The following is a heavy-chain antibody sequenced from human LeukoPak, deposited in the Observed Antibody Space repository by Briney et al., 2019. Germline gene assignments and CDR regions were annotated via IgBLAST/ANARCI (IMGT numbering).Heavy chain of an antibody. D-gene: IGHD6-13*01. CDR1: GGSISSYY. Sequence: SETLSLTCTVSGGSISSYYWSWIRQPPGKGLEWIGRISTSGITDYNPSLKSRVTLSVNTSKNQFSLNLSSVTAADTAVYYCARGALIAAAQFDYWGQGTLVTVSS. J-gene: IGHJ4*02. V-gene: IGHV4-4*07. CDR2: ISTSGIT. CDR3: ARGALIAAAQFDY.